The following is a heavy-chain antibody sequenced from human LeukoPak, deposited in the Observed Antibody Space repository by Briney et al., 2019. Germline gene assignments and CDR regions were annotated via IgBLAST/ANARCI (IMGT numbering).Heavy chain of an antibody. V-gene: IGHV2-70*01. D-gene: IGHD2-15*01. J-gene: IGHJ6*02. CDR1: GFSLGTSGMC. Sequence: SGPTLVNPTQTLTLTCTFSGFSLGTSGMCVSWIRQPPGKALEWLALIDWDDDKYYSTSLKTRLTISKDTSKNQVVLTMTNMDPVDTATYYCARVVVVAATHYYYGMDVWGQGTTVTVSS. CDR2: IDWDDDK. CDR3: ARVVVVAATHYYYGMDV.